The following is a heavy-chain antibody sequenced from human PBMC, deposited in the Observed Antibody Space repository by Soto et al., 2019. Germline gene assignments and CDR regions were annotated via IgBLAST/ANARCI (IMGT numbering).Heavy chain of an antibody. CDR1: GFTCRSYG. J-gene: IGHJ4*02. V-gene: IGHV3-30*18. CDR2: ISYDGSNK. CDR3: AKDRRQLLLDAIDY. Sequence: PGGPLRRSRTYSGFTCRSYGMNWVRQAPGKGLEWVAVISYDGSNKYYADSVKGRFTISRDNSKNTLYLQMNSLRAEDTAVYYCAKDRRQLLLDAIDYWGQGTLVTV. D-gene: IGHD2-2*01.